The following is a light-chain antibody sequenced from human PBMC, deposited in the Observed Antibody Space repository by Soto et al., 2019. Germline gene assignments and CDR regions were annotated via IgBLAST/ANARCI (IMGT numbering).Light chain of an antibody. CDR1: QSVSDN. CDR3: QQSNNWPYT. J-gene: IGKJ2*01. V-gene: IGKV3-15*01. Sequence: EVVMTQSPATLSVSPGERATLSCRASQSVSDNLAWYQQKPGQAPRLLIYGASTRATGIPARFSGSGSGTEFHLTISSLQSEDFAVYYCQQSNNWPYTFGQGTKLDIK. CDR2: GAS.